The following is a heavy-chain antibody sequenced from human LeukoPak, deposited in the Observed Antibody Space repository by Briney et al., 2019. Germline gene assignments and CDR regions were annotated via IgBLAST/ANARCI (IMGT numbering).Heavy chain of an antibody. Sequence: GGSLRLSCAASGFTFSSYAMSWVRQAPGEGPEWVSAISGSGGSTYYADSVKGRFTISRDNSKNTLYLQMNSLRAEDTAVYYCAKVMQQLVRGFDYWGQGTLVTVSS. D-gene: IGHD6-13*01. CDR2: ISGSGGST. J-gene: IGHJ4*02. CDR3: AKVMQQLVRGFDY. CDR1: GFTFSSYA. V-gene: IGHV3-23*01.